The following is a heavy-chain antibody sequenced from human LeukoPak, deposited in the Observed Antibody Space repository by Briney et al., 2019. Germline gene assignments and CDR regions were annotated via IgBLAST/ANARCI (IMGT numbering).Heavy chain of an antibody. D-gene: IGHD3-10*01. V-gene: IGHV3-33*01. J-gene: IGHJ4*02. CDR1: GFTFSSYG. CDR2: IWYDGSNK. CDR3: AREGYYYGSGSYWPFDY. Sequence: PGGSLRLSCAASGFTFSSYGMHWDRQAPGKGLEWVAVIWYDGSNKYYADSVKGRFTISRDNSKNTLYLQMNSLRAEDTAVYYCAREGYYYGSGSYWPFDYWGQGTLVTVSS.